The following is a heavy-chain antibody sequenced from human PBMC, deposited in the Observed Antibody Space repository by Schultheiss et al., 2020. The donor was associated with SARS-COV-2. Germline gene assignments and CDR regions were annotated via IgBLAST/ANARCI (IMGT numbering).Heavy chain of an antibody. CDR3: ASVQYDSSGILDY. J-gene: IGHJ4*02. V-gene: IGHV3-21*04. Sequence: GGSLRLSCAASGFTFSSYAMSWVRQAPGKGLEWVSSISSSSSYIYYADSVKGRFTISRDNAKNSLYLQMNSLRAEDTAVYYCASVQYDSSGILDYWGQGTLVTVSS. D-gene: IGHD3-22*01. CDR1: GFTFSSYA. CDR2: ISSSSSYI.